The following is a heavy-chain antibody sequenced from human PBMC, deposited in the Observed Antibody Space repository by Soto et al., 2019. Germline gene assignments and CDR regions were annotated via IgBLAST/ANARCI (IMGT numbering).Heavy chain of an antibody. D-gene: IGHD6-19*01. CDR1: GFTFSSYA. Sequence: EVQLLESGGGLVQPGGSLRLSCAASGFTFSSYAMSWVRQAPGKGLEWVSAISGSGGSTYYTDSVKGRFTISRDNSKNTLYLQMNSLRAEDTAVYYCARQWLAPGGSYFDYWGQGTLVTVSS. J-gene: IGHJ4*02. CDR2: ISGSGGST. CDR3: ARQWLAPGGSYFDY. V-gene: IGHV3-23*01.